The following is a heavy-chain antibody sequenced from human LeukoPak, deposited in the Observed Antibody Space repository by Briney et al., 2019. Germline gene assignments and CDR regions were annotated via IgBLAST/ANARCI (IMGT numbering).Heavy chain of an antibody. Sequence: ASVKVSCKASGYTFTGYYMHWVRQAPGQGLEWMRWINPNSGGTNYAQKFQGRVTMTRDTSISTAYMELSRLRSDDTAVYYCARADHYYYYMDVWGKGTTVTVSS. CDR1: GYTFTGYY. J-gene: IGHJ6*03. CDR3: ARADHYYYYMDV. CDR2: INPNSGGT. V-gene: IGHV1-2*02.